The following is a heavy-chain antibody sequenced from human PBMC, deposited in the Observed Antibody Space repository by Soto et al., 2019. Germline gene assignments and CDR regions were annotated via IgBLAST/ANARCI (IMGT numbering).Heavy chain of an antibody. CDR3: AVREECSSTSCDSSDYYYYYMDV. D-gene: IGHD2-2*01. CDR2: INAGNGNT. J-gene: IGHJ6*03. Sequence: QVQLVQSGAEVKKPGASVKVSCKASGYTFTSYAMHWVRQAPGQRLEWMGWINAGNGNTKYSQKFQGRVTITRDTSASTAYMELSSRRSEDTAEDYWAVREECSSTSCDSSDYYYYYMDVWGKGTTVTVSS. V-gene: IGHV1-3*01. CDR1: GYTFTSYA.